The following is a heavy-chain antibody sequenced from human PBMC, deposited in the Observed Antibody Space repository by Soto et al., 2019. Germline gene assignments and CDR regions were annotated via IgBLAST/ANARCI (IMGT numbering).Heavy chain of an antibody. CDR2: VWFDGSIQ. J-gene: IGHJ4*02. CDR3: TRVDFGGNSYYFDY. CDR1: GFTFSDYG. D-gene: IGHD1-7*01. V-gene: IGHV3-33*01. Sequence: GGSLRLSCVASGFTFSDYGIHWVRQAPDKGLEWVAVVWFDGSIQYYGDSVKGRFTIFRDNSNNTVDLQMNNLRAEDTAVYYCTRVDFGGNSYYFDYWGQGTPVTV.